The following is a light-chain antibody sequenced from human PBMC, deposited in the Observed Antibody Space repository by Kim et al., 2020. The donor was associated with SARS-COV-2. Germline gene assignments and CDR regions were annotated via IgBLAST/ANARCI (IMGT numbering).Light chain of an antibody. CDR3: HQYNNRPLT. V-gene: IGKV3-15*01. CDR2: GAS. CDR1: QSVINN. J-gene: IGKJ5*01. Sequence: EIVLMQSPATLAVSPGDRATLSCRASQSVINNLAWYQQRPGQAPRLVIYGASTRATGIPARFSGSESGTEFTLTLSSLQTEDFAVYYCHQYNNRPLTFGQGIRLEIK.